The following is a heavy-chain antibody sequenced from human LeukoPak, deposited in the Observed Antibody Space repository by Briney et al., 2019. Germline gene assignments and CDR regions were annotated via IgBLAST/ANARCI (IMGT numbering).Heavy chain of an antibody. D-gene: IGHD7-27*01. V-gene: IGHV1-2*02. CDR2: INPYSGDT. J-gene: IGHJ4*02. CDR3: VREGRGSGHWAGFDF. CDR1: GYTFGDHY. Sequence: ASVKVSCRTSGYTFGDHYVQWLRQAPGQGLEWMGWINPYSGDTSSARKFQGRVTMTKDTSITTAYLELTGLTSDDTAIYYCVREGRGSGHWAGFDFWGQGALVTVSS.